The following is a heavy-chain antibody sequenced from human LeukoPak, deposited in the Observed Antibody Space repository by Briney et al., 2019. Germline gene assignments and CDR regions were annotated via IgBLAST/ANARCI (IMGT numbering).Heavy chain of an antibody. D-gene: IGHD3-3*01. CDR2: IKQDGSEK. J-gene: IGHJ4*02. Sequence: GGSLRLSCAASGFTFSSYWMSWVRQAPGKGLEWVANIKQDGSEKYYVDSVKGRFTISRDNAKNSLYLQMNSLRAEDTAVYYCAREYTIFGVVSQPIFDYWGQGTLVTVSS. CDR3: AREYTIFGVVSQPIFDY. CDR1: GFTFSSYW. V-gene: IGHV3-7*01.